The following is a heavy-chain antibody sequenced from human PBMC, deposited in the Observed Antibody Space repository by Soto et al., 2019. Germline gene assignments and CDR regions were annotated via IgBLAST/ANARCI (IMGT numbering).Heavy chain of an antibody. CDR1: GGTFSSYA. CDR2: ILPIFGTA. Sequence: QVQLVQSGAEVKKPGSSVKVSCKASGGTFSSYAISWVRQAPGHGLEWMGGILPIFGTANYAQKFQGRVTITADKSTSPAYMELSSLRSEDTAVYYCAREAAARRLRALRYFDLWGRGTLVTVSS. CDR3: AREAAARRLRALRYFDL. J-gene: IGHJ2*01. V-gene: IGHV1-69*06. D-gene: IGHD6-13*01.